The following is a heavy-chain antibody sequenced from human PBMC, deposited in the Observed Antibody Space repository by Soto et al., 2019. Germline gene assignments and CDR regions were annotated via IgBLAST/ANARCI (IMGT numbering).Heavy chain of an antibody. V-gene: IGHV3-74*01. CDR1: GFTFSSYW. D-gene: IGHD3-10*01. Sequence: GGSLRLSCAASGFTFSSYWMHWVRQAPGKGLVWVSRINSDGSSTSYSDSVKGRFTISRDNAKNTLYLQMNSLRAEDTAVYYCARGFYYYYYGMDVWGQGTTVTVSS. J-gene: IGHJ6*02. CDR3: ARGFYYYYYGMDV. CDR2: INSDGSST.